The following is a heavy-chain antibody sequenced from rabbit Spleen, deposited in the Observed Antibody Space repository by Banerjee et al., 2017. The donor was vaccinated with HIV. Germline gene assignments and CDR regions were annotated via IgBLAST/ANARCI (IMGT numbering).Heavy chain of an antibody. CDR3: ARDGAGGSYFAL. J-gene: IGHJ4*01. D-gene: IGHD8-1*01. V-gene: IGHV1S40*01. CDR2: IDPFFGTT. CDR1: GVSFSSSSY. Sequence: VESGGGLVKPGASLTLICTASGVSFSSSSYMCWVRQAPGKGLEWIGYIDPFFGTTYYANWVNGRFSISRENAQNTVFLQMTSLTAADTATYFCARDGAGGSYFALWGPGTLVTVS.